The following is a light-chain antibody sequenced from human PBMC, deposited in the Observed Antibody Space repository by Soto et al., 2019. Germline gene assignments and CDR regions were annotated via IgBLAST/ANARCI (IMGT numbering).Light chain of an antibody. CDR2: AAS. CDR1: QSISSY. V-gene: IGKV1-39*01. J-gene: IGKJ1*01. Sequence: LAASGVNRVICSVPDSQSISSYLNWYQQKPGKAPKLLIYAASSLESGVPARFSGSGSGTDFTLTIGSLQPADFATYYSPQSSTTLVPFGQGTQLDIK. CDR3: PQSSTTLVP.